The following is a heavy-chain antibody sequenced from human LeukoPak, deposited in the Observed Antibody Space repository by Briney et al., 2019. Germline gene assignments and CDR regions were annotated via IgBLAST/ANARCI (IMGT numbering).Heavy chain of an antibody. CDR1: GFTFSSYS. J-gene: IGHJ3*02. Sequence: PGGSLKLSCAASGFTFSSYSMNWVRQAPGKGLEWVSSISSSSSYIYYADSVKGRFTISRDNAKNSLYLQMNSLRAEDTAVYYCARDPARWLQSIAFDIWGQGTMVTVSS. D-gene: IGHD5-24*01. CDR3: ARDPARWLQSIAFDI. V-gene: IGHV3-21*01. CDR2: ISSSSSYI.